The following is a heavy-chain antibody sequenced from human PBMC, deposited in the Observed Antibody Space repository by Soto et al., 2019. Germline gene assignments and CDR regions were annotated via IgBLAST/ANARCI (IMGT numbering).Heavy chain of an antibody. CDR3: ARDHAQVVPAATNTAMVTVYYMDV. J-gene: IGHJ6*03. CDR1: GYTFTGYY. D-gene: IGHD2-2*01. V-gene: IGHV1-2*04. Sequence: ASVKVSCKASGYTFTGYYMHWVRQAPGQGLEWMGWINPNSGGTNYAQKFQGWVTMTRDTSISTAYMELSRLRSDDTAVYYCARDHAQVVPAATNTAMVTVYYMDVWGKGTTVTVSS. CDR2: INPNSGGT.